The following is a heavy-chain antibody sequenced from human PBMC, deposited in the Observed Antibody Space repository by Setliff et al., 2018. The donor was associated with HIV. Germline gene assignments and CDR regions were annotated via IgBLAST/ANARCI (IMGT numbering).Heavy chain of an antibody. V-gene: IGHV3-30*07. CDR2: ISNDGSNE. Sequence: GGSLRLSCSASGFTFRSHAMHWVRQAPGKGLEWVAVISNDGSNEYYADSVKGRFTISRDNSKNTLYLQMNSLRAEDTAIYYCASSRPPDDSSGYLDHWGQGTLVTVSS. D-gene: IGHD3-22*01. J-gene: IGHJ4*01. CDR3: ASSRPPDDSSGYLDH. CDR1: GFTFRSHA.